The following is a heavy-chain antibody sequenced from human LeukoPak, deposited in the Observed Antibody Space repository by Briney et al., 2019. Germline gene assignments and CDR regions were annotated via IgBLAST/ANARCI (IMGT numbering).Heavy chain of an antibody. D-gene: IGHD3-16*01. CDR2: INSDGSIT. J-gene: IGHJ4*02. CDR1: GLPFSSYW. Sequence: GGSLRLSCAASGLPFSSYWMHWVRRSPGKGLVWVSRINSDGSITSYADSVKGRFTMSRDNAKNTLYLHLSSLRAEDTAVYYCARSLLGGTDYWGQGTLVTVSS. CDR3: ARSLLGGTDY. V-gene: IGHV3-74*01.